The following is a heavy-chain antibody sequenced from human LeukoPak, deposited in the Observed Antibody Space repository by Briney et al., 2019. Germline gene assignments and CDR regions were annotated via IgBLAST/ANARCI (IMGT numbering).Heavy chain of an antibody. CDR3: ARSLHYYDSSGYSPPFDY. J-gene: IGHJ4*02. V-gene: IGHV1-2*02. CDR2: INPNSGGT. D-gene: IGHD3-22*01. CDR1: GYTFTGYY. Sequence: EASVKVSCKASGYTFTGYYMHWVRRAPGQGLEWMGWINPNSGGTNYAQKFQGRVTMTRDTSISTAYMELSRLRSDDTAVYYCARSLHYYDSSGYSPPFDYWGQGTLVTVSS.